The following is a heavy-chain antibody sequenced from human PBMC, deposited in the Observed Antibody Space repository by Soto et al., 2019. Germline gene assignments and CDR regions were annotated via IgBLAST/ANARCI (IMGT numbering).Heavy chain of an antibody. CDR1: GFTVSSNY. D-gene: IGHD6-13*01. Sequence: PGGSLRLSCAASGFTVSSNYMSWVRQAPGKGLEWVSVIYSGGSTYYADSVKGRFTISRDNSKNTLYLQMNSLRAEDTAVYYCARVAAAGHYYYYGMDVRGQGTTVTVSS. V-gene: IGHV3-66*01. CDR3: ARVAAAGHYYYYGMDV. CDR2: IYSGGST. J-gene: IGHJ6*02.